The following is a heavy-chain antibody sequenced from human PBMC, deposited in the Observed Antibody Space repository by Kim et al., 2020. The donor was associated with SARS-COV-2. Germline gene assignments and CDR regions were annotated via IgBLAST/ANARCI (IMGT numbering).Heavy chain of an antibody. CDR3: TTDQLRYFDWLVTRAIDY. V-gene: IGHV3-15*01. CDR1: GFTFSNAW. Sequence: GGSLRLSCAASGFTFSNAWMSWVRQAPGKGLEWVGRIKSKTDGGTTDYAAPVKGRFTISRDDSKNTLYLQMNSLKTEDTAVYYCTTDQLRYFDWLVTRAIDYWGQGTLVTVSS. CDR2: IKSKTDGGTT. J-gene: IGHJ4*02. D-gene: IGHD3-9*01.